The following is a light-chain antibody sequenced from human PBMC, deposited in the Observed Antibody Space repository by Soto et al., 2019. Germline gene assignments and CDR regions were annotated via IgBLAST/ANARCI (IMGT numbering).Light chain of an antibody. CDR3: LLDYGGTWV. J-gene: IGLJ3*02. Sequence: QAVVTQEPSLTVSPGGTVTLTCASSTGAVTSGYYPNWLQQKPGQVPRTLISSTNNKHSWTPARFSGSLLGDKAALTLSGVEPEDEADYSCLLDYGGTWVFGGGTKLTVL. CDR2: STN. V-gene: IGLV7-43*01. CDR1: TGAVTSGYY.